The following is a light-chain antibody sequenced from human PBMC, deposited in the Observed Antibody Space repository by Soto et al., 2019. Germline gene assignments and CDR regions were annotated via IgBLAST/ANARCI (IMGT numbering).Light chain of an antibody. V-gene: IGLV1-40*01. CDR3: QSYDSSLSHVV. CDR1: SSNIGSYYD. Sequence: QSVLTQPPSASGSPGQRVTIPCTGTSSNIGSYYDVHWYQQLPGTVPKLLIYGDNNRPSGVPDRFSGSKSGPSASLAITGLQAEDEADYYCQSYDSSLSHVVFGGGTKVTVL. CDR2: GDN. J-gene: IGLJ2*01.